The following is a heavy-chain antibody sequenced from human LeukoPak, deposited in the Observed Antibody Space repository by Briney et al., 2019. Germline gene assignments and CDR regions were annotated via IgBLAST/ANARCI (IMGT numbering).Heavy chain of an antibody. CDR2: MNPNSGNT. CDR1: GYTFTSYA. J-gene: IGHJ6*03. CDR3: ARGGWELLNYYYYMDV. D-gene: IGHD1-26*01. Sequence: ASVKVSCKASGYTFTSYAINWVRQATGQGLEWMGWMNPNSGNTGYAQKFQGRVTMTRNTSIGTAYMELSSLRSEDTTVYYCARGGWELLNYYYYMDVWGKGTTVTVSS. V-gene: IGHV1-8*01.